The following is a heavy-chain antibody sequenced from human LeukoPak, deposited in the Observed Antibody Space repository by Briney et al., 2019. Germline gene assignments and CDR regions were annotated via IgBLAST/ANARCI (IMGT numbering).Heavy chain of an antibody. V-gene: IGHV1-8*01. CDR2: MNPNSGNT. Sequence: GASVKVSCKASGYTFTSYDINWVRQATGQGLEWMGWMNPNSGNTGYAQKFQGRVTMTRNTSISTAYMELSSLGSEDTAVYYCARGMRQQWLEYDYWGQGTLVTVSS. D-gene: IGHD6-19*01. CDR3: ARGMRQQWLEYDY. CDR1: GYTFTSYD. J-gene: IGHJ4*02.